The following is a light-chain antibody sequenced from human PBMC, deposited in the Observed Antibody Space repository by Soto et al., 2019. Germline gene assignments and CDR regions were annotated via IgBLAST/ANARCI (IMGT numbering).Light chain of an antibody. J-gene: IGKJ5*01. CDR3: QQYGSAPIT. CDR2: GAS. V-gene: IGKV3-20*01. Sequence: EVVLTQSPGTLSLSPGERATLSCRASQSFSSNYLAWYQQKPGQAPRLLIYGASSRATGIPDRFSGSGSGTDFTLTSSRLEPEDFAVYYCQQYGSAPITFGQGTRLEIK. CDR1: QSFSSNY.